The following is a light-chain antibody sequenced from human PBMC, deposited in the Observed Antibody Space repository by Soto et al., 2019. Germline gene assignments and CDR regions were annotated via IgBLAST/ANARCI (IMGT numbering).Light chain of an antibody. CDR2: GAS. CDR3: QQYNNWPAIT. Sequence: EIVMTQSPATLSVSPGERATLSCMASQSVSSNLAWYQQKPGQAPRLLIYGASTRATGIPARFSGSGSGTEFTLTISSLQSEDFAVYFCQQYNNWPAITFGQGTRLEIK. J-gene: IGKJ5*01. V-gene: IGKV3-15*01. CDR1: QSVSSN.